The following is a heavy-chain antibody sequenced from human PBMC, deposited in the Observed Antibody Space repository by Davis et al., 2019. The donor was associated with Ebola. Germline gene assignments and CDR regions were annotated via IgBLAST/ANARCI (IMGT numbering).Heavy chain of an antibody. CDR1: GGSFSGYY. J-gene: IGHJ6*02. D-gene: IGHD3-3*01. Sequence: SETLSLTCAVYGGSFSGYYWSWIRQPPGKGLEWIGEIYHSGSTNYNPSLKSRVTISVDKSKNQFSLKLSSVTAADTAVYYCARDTLINDFWSGSLGYYGMDVWGQGTTVTVSS. V-gene: IGHV4-34*01. CDR2: IYHSGST. CDR3: ARDTLINDFWSGSLGYYGMDV.